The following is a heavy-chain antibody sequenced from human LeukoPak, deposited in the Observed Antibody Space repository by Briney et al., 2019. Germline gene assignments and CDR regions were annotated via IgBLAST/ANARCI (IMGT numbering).Heavy chain of an antibody. D-gene: IGHD6-13*01. Sequence: GGSLRLSCAASGFTFSSYAMSWVRPAPGKGMEWVSAISGSGGSTYYADSVKGRFAISRDNSKNTLYLQMNSLRAEDTAVYYCAKSSRSPDGGDFDYWGQGTLVTVSS. CDR2: ISGSGGST. V-gene: IGHV3-23*01. J-gene: IGHJ4*02. CDR1: GFTFSSYA. CDR3: AKSSRSPDGGDFDY.